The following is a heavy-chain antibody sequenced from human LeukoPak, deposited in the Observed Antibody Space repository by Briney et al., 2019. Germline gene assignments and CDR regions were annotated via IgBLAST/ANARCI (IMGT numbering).Heavy chain of an antibody. J-gene: IGHJ4*02. D-gene: IGHD3-10*01. V-gene: IGHV3-21*01. CDR3: ARDPRSGSYI. CDR2: ISSSSSCI. CDR1: GFTFSSYS. Sequence: GGSLRLSCAASGFTFSSYSMNWVRQAPGKGLEWVSTISSSSSCIYYADSVKGRFTISRDNAKNSLYLQMNSLRAEDTAVYYCARDPRSGSYIWGQGTLVTVSS.